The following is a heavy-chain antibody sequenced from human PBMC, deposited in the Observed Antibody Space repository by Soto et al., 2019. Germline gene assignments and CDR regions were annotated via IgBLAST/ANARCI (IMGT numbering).Heavy chain of an antibody. D-gene: IGHD3-3*01. J-gene: IGHJ4*02. CDR2: TNEGSGNT. CDR3: ARDDRSVSGVVTLDH. Sequence: SVKVSCKATGYSFKNYAVHWGRQAPGQRLEWMGFTNEGSGNTRFSQKFQGRISITRDTSASTVYLDLSSLTSEDTAIYYCARDDRSVSGVVTLDHWGPGTLVTVSS. CDR1: GYSFKNYA. V-gene: IGHV1-3*01.